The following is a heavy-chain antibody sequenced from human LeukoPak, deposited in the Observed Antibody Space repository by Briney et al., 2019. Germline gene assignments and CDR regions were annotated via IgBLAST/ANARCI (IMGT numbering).Heavy chain of an antibody. J-gene: IGHJ4*02. Sequence: PGGSLRLSCAAAGFTFSSYGMHWVRQAPGKGLEWVALIWYDGSNNYYADSVRGRFTISRDNSKNLLYLQMNSLRAEDTAIYDCARDPVQYYYGSGSYYGVYFEYWGQGTLVTVSS. CDR1: GFTFSSYG. V-gene: IGHV3-30*02. CDR3: ARDPVQYYYGSGSYYGVYFEY. CDR2: IWYDGSNN. D-gene: IGHD3-10*01.